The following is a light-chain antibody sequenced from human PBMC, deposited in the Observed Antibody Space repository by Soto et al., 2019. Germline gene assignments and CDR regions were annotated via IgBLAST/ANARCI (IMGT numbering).Light chain of an antibody. CDR2: SAS. CDR1: HSISTF. Sequence: DIQLTQSPSSLSASLGDRVTITCRASHSISTFLNWYQHTPGKAPKLLIYSASTLQSGVPPRFSGSGSGTDFTLTISSLQPEDFATYYCQQSYNTLTFGGGTKVEIK. V-gene: IGKV1-39*01. J-gene: IGKJ4*01. CDR3: QQSYNTLT.